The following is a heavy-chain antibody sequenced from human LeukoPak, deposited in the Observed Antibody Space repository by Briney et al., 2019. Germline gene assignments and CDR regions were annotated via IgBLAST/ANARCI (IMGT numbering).Heavy chain of an antibody. V-gene: IGHV1-46*01. Sequence: ASVKVSCKASGYTLTSYYMHWVRQAPGQGLEWVGIINPSGGSTSYAQKFQGRVTMTRDTSTSTVYMELSSLRSEDTAVYYCARERVAGTFLDYWGQGTLVTVSS. CDR3: ARERVAGTFLDY. CDR1: GYTLTSYY. D-gene: IGHD2-15*01. J-gene: IGHJ4*02. CDR2: INPSGGST.